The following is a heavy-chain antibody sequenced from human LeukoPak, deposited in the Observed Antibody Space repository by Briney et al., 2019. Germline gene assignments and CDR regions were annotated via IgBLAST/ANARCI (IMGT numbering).Heavy chain of an antibody. J-gene: IGHJ4*02. Sequence: ASVKVSCKASGYTLTDYYMHWVRQAPGQGLEWMGRINPNSGGTNYAQKFQGRVTMTKDTSISTVYMELSRLRSDDTAVYYCARVGYYESSGYYEYWGQGTLVTVSS. CDR1: GYTLTDYY. V-gene: IGHV1-2*06. D-gene: IGHD3-22*01. CDR2: INPNSGGT. CDR3: ARVGYYESSGYYEY.